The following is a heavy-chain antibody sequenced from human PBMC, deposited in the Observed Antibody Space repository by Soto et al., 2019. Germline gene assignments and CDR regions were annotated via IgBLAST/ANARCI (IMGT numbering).Heavy chain of an antibody. V-gene: IGHV4-61*01. CDR2: IYYSGST. D-gene: IGHD5-12*01. CDR1: GGSVSSGSYY. J-gene: IGHJ6*02. Sequence: SETLSLTCTVSGGSVSSGSYYWSWIRQPPGKGLEWIGYIYYSGSTNYNPSLKSRVTISVDTSKNQFSLKLSSVTAADTAVYYCARDYSGYDSYNPYYSYGMDVWGQGTTVTVSS. CDR3: ARDYSGYDSYNPYYSYGMDV.